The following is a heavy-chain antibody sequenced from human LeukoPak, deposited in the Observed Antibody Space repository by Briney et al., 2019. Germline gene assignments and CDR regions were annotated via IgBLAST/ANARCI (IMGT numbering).Heavy chain of an antibody. CDR1: GFTFSSYS. CDR2: ISTSSSTI. V-gene: IGHV3-48*01. Sequence: RPGGSLRLSCAASGFTFSSYSMNWVRQAPGKGLEWVSYISTSSSTIYYTDSVKGRFTISRDNAKNSLYLQMNSLRAEDTAVYYCARDSSGLYEVYYMDVWGKGTTVTVSS. J-gene: IGHJ6*03. D-gene: IGHD6-19*01. CDR3: ARDSSGLYEVYYMDV.